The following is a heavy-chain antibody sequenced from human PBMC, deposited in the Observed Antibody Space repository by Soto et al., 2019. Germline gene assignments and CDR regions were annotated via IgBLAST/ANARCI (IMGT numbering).Heavy chain of an antibody. CDR1: GGSISSYY. D-gene: IGHD6-13*01. V-gene: IGHV4-59*12. J-gene: IGHJ4*02. CDR2: IYYSGIT. CDR3: ASSYGNAWYTY. Sequence: SETLSLTCTVSGGSISSYYWSWIRQPPGKGLEWIGYIYYSGITNYNPSLKSRVTISVDTSKNQFSLKLSSVTAADTAVYYCASSYGNAWYTYWGQGIQVTVSS.